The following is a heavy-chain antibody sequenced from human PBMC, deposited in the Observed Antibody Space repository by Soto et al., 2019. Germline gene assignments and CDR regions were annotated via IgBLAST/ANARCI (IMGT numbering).Heavy chain of an antibody. V-gene: IGHV1-69*17. J-gene: IGHJ4*02. CDR2: IITIIGVT. CDR1: GDTFNSYV. Sequence: QVQLVQSGAEVKRPGSSVNVSCESSGDTFNSYVISWVRQAPGQGLEWMGGIITIIGVTHYAQKFQGRVTISALSSTGTAYMELTNLGFEDTALYYCARESLGSKGADHWGQGTLVTVSS. D-gene: IGHD3-16*01. CDR3: ARESLGSKGADH.